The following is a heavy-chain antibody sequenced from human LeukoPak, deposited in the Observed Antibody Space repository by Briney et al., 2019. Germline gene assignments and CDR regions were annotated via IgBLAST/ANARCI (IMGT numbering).Heavy chain of an antibody. D-gene: IGHD2-21*02. CDR2: IYHSGST. V-gene: IGHV4-38-2*02. CDR3: ARVGMTSIADAFDI. Sequence: SETLSLTCPVSGYSISDGCYWGWIRQPPGKGLERIGSIYHSGSTYYNPSLTSRVTMSVDTSKNQFSLKLSSVTAADTAVYYCARVGMTSIADAFDIWGQGTMVSVSS. CDR1: GYSISDGCY. J-gene: IGHJ3*02.